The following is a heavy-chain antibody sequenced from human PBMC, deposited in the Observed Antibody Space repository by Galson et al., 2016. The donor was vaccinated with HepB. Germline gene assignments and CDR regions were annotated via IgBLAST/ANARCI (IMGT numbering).Heavy chain of an antibody. V-gene: IGHV3-7*03. CDR1: GFTFSTYW. J-gene: IGHJ4*02. CDR2: IKQDGSEE. D-gene: IGHD1-26*01. CDR3: ARDRSRGNYYNFDY. Sequence: SLRLSCAASGFTFSTYWMSWVRQAPGKGLEWVANIKQDGSEEYYVDSVKGRFTISRDNAKNSLYLQMNSLRAEDTAVYYCARDRSRGNYYNFDYWGQGTLVTVSS.